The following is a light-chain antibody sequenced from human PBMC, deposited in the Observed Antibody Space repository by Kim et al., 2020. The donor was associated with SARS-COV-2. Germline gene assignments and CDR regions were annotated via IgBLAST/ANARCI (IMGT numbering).Light chain of an antibody. CDR1: QSVSSN. CDR3: QQYNNWPYT. V-gene: IGKV3-15*01. CDR2: SAS. Sequence: EIVMTRSPATLSVSPGERATLSCRASQSVSSNLAWYQQKPGQAPRLLIYSASTRATGIPARFSGSGSGTEFTLTISSLQSEDFAVYYCQQYNNWPYTFGQGTKLEIK. J-gene: IGKJ2*01.